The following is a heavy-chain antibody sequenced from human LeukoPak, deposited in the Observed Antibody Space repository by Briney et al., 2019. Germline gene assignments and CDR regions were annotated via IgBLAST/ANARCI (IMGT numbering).Heavy chain of an antibody. V-gene: IGHV5-51*01. J-gene: IGHJ4*02. CDR1: GYSFTGYW. D-gene: IGHD3-22*01. Sequence: GESLKISCKGSGYSFTGYWIGWVRQRPGKGLEWMGIIYPGDSDTRYSPSFQGQVTISADKSTSTAYLQWSSLKATDTAMYYCARGPSSGYYYVDYWGQGTLVTVPS. CDR2: IYPGDSDT. CDR3: ARGPSSGYYYVDY.